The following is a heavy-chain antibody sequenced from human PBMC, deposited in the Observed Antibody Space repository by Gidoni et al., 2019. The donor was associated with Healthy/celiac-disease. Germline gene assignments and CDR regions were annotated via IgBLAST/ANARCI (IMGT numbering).Heavy chain of an antibody. CDR2: ISAYNGNT. V-gene: IGHV1-18*04. Sequence: VKKPGASVKVSCKASGYTFTSYGISWVRQAPGQGLEWMGWISAYNGNTNYAQKLQGRVTMTTDTSTSTAYMELRSLRSDDTAVYYCARVVLRYFDWLLSNDYWGQGTLVTVSS. J-gene: IGHJ4*02. CDR1: GYTFTSYG. D-gene: IGHD3-9*01. CDR3: ARVVLRYFDWLLSNDY.